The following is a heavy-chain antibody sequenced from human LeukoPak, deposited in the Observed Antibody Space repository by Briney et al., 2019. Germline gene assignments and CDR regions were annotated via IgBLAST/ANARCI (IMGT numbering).Heavy chain of an antibody. Sequence: KSSETLSLTCTVSGGSMRSYYWSWIRQPPGKGLEWIGYIYYSGSTIYNPSLKSRVTISLDTSKNQFSLKMNSVTAADTAVYYCARMGNPATVTADYWGQGTLVTVSP. D-gene: IGHD4-17*01. CDR2: IYYSGST. J-gene: IGHJ4*02. CDR3: ARMGNPATVTADY. CDR1: GGSMRSYY. V-gene: IGHV4-59*08.